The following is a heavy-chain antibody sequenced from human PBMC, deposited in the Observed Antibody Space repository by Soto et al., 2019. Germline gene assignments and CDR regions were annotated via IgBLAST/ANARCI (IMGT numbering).Heavy chain of an antibody. J-gene: IGHJ6*02. CDR2: IGTAGDT. CDR3: ARESVYYYYGMDL. V-gene: IGHV3-13*01. Sequence: EVQLVESGGGLVQPGGSLRLSCAASGFTFSSYDMHWVRQATGKGLEWVSAIGTAGDTYYPGSVKGRFTISRENAKNSLYLQMNSLRAGDTAVYYCARESVYYYYGMDLWGQGTTVTVSS. CDR1: GFTFSSYD.